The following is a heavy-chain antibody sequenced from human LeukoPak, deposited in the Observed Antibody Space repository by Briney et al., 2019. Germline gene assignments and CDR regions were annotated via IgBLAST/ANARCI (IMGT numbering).Heavy chain of an antibody. CDR1: GFDFSNSF. D-gene: IGHD2-15*01. J-gene: IGHJ4*02. V-gene: IGHV3-11*01. CDR2: ISSRSTTI. Sequence: PGGSLRLSCTASGFDFSNSFMTWVRQAPGKGLEWISYISSRSTTIYYADSVKGRFTISGDNGKNTVYLQMNNMRVDDTAVFYCGKGSLAVPATPLDFWGQGTLVTVSS. CDR3: GKGSLAVPATPLDF.